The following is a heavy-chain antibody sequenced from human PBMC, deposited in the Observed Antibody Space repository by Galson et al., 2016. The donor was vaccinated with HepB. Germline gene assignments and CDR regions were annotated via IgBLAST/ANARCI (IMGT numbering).Heavy chain of an antibody. J-gene: IGHJ4*02. D-gene: IGHD3-3*01. CDR1: GYTFTSYG. Sequence: SVKVSCKASGYTFTSYGISWVRQAPGQGLEWMGWLSTYNGNTNYAQKLQGRVTMTTDTSTSTAYMELRSLRSDETAVYYCARDGKLYDFWSGYYLDYWGQGTLITVSS. V-gene: IGHV1-18*01. CDR3: ARDGKLYDFWSGYYLDY. CDR2: LSTYNGNT.